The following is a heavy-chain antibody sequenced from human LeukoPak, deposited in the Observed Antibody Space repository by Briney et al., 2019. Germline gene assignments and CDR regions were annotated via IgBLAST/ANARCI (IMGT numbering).Heavy chain of an antibody. D-gene: IGHD5/OR15-5a*01. CDR3: ARRLRSTRWGDAFDI. V-gene: IGHV1-3*01. Sequence: ASVKVSCTASGYTFTSYAMHWVRQAPGQRLEWMGWINAGNGNTKYSQKFQGRVTITRDTSASTAYMELSSLRSEDTAVYYCARRLRSTRWGDAFDIWGQGTMVTVSS. CDR2: INAGNGNT. J-gene: IGHJ3*02. CDR1: GYTFTSYA.